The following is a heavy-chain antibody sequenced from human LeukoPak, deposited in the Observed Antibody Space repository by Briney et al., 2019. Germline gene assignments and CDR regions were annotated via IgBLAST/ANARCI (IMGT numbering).Heavy chain of an antibody. Sequence: GGSLRLSCAASGFTFSSYAMSWVRQTPGKGLEWVSAISGSGGSTYYADSVKGRFTISRDNSKNTLYLQMNSLRAEDTAVYYCAKGLGGYPYNWFDPWGQGTLVTVSS. CDR2: ISGSGGST. D-gene: IGHD5-12*01. J-gene: IGHJ5*02. V-gene: IGHV3-23*01. CDR3: AKGLGGYPYNWFDP. CDR1: GFTFSSYA.